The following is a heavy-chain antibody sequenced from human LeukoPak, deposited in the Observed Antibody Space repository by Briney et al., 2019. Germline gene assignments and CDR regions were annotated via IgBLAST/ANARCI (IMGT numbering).Heavy chain of an antibody. J-gene: IGHJ4*02. V-gene: IGHV4-39*01. D-gene: IGHD3-3*01. Sequence: SETLSLTCTVSGGSISSSSYYWGWIRQPPGKGLEWIGSIYYSGSTYYNPSLKSRVTISVDTSKNQFSLKLSSVTAADTAVYYCARGPRFSSLDYWGQGTLVTVSS. CDR2: IYYSGST. CDR1: GGSISSSSYY. CDR3: ARGPRFSSLDY.